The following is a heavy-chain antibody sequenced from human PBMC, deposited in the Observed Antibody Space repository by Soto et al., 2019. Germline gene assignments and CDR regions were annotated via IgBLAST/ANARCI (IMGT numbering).Heavy chain of an antibody. CDR2: ISGSGGST. V-gene: IGHV3-23*01. CDR1: GFTFSSYA. CDR3: ATRTVGWYFDL. J-gene: IGHJ2*01. Sequence: EVQLLESGGGLVQPGGSLRLSCAASGFTFSSYAMNWVRQAPGKGLEWVSVISGSGGSTYYADAVKGRFTISRANSQNTLYLQMNSLRAEDTAVYYCATRTVGWYFDLGGLGTLVTVSS. D-gene: IGHD1-26*01.